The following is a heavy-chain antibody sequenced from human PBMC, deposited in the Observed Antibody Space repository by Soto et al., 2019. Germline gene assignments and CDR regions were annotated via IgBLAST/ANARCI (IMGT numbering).Heavy chain of an antibody. CDR1: GYTFTSYG. Sequence: ASVKVSCKDSGYTFTSYGISWVRQAPGQGLEWMGWISAYNGNTNYAQKLQGRVTMTTDTSTSTAYMELRSLRSDDTAVYYCARTPPGAVGATKGGYDYWGQGTLVTVS. CDR2: ISAYNGNT. CDR3: ARTPPGAVGATKGGYDY. J-gene: IGHJ4*02. V-gene: IGHV1-18*01. D-gene: IGHD1-26*01.